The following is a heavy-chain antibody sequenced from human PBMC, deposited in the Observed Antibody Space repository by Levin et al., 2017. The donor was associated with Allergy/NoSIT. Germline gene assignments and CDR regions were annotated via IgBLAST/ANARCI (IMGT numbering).Heavy chain of an antibody. Sequence: LSLTCAASGFTFSSYWMSWVRPAPGKGLEWVANIKQDGSEKYYVDSVKGRFTISRDNAKNSLYLQMNSLRAEDTAVYYCARADTYPPGPDYWGQGTLVTVSS. J-gene: IGHJ4*02. CDR3: ARADTYPPGPDY. CDR1: GFTFSSYW. CDR2: IKQDGSEK. D-gene: IGHD2-2*01. V-gene: IGHV3-7*04.